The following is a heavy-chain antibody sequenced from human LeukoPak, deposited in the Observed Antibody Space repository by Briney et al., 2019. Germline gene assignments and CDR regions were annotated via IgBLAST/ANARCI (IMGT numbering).Heavy chain of an antibody. CDR1: GFTFSSYG. Sequence: GGSLRLSCAASGFTFSSYGMHWVRQAPGKGLEWVAFIRYDGSNKYYADSVKGRFTISRDNSKNTLYLQMNSLRAEDTAVYYCAKVSDVGYSSSWYFDYWGQGTLVTVPS. D-gene: IGHD6-13*01. V-gene: IGHV3-30*02. CDR3: AKVSDVGYSSSWYFDY. J-gene: IGHJ4*02. CDR2: IRYDGSNK.